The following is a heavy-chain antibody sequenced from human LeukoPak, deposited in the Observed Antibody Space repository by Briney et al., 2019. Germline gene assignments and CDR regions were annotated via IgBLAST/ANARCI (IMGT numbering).Heavy chain of an antibody. J-gene: IGHJ4*02. CDR1: GFTFSSYG. CDR2: ISYDGSNK. D-gene: IGHD5-18*01. V-gene: IGHV3-30*18. Sequence: GGSLRLSCAASGFTFSSYGMHWVRQAPGKGLEWVAVISYDGSNKYYADSVKGRFTISRDNSKNTLYLQMNSLRAEDTAVYYCAKVSGGYSYGYFDYWGQGTLVTVSS. CDR3: AKVSGGYSYGYFDY.